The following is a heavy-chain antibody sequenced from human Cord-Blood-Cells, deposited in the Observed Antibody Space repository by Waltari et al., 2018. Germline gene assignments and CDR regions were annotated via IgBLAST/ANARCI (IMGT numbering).Heavy chain of an antibody. Sequence: EVQLVESGGGLVKPGGSLRISCAASGFTFRRYSMNWVRQAPGKGLEWVSSISSSSSYIYYADSVKGRFTISRDNAKNSLYLQMNSLRAEDTAVYYCARDFYAAARTFDYWGQGTLVTVSS. CDR1: GFTFRRYS. D-gene: IGHD2-2*01. CDR3: ARDFYAAARTFDY. V-gene: IGHV3-21*01. J-gene: IGHJ4*02. CDR2: ISSSSSYI.